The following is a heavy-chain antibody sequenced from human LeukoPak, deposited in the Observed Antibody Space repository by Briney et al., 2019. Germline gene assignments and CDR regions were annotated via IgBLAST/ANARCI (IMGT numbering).Heavy chain of an antibody. CDR2: IYYSGST. J-gene: IGHJ3*02. V-gene: IGHV4-38-2*02. D-gene: IGHD6-6*01. Sequence: SETLSLTCTVSGYSISSDYYWGWIRQPPGKGLEWIGSIYYSGSTYYNPSLKSRVTISVDTSKNQFSLKLSSVTAADTAVYYCARAIPTQTPSIAARRGAFDIWGQGTMVTVSS. CDR3: ARAIPTQTPSIAARRGAFDI. CDR1: GYSISSDYY.